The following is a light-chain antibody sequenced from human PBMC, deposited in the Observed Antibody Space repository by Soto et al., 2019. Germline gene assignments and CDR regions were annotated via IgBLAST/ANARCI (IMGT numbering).Light chain of an antibody. CDR3: SSYTSSTTLV. CDR2: DVT. Sequence: QSALTQPASVSGSPGQSITISCTGTSSAVGAYNYVSWYQQHPGKAPKLMTYDVTNRPSGVSNRFSGSKSGNTASLTISGLQAEDEADYYCSSYTSSTTLVFGGGTKLTVL. CDR1: SSAVGAYNY. V-gene: IGLV2-14*03. J-gene: IGLJ2*01.